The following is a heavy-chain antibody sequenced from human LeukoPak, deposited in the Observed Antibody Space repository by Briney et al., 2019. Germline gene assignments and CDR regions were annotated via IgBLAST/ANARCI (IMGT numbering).Heavy chain of an antibody. CDR2: ISGNSYWI. V-gene: IGHV3-21*01. CDR3: ARGSILGATGYD. Sequence: GGSLRLSCAASGFSFSDSSMAWVRQAPGKGLEWVSSISGNSYWIYYAGPVKDRFTISRDNARNSLYLEMERLSADDTAVYYCARGSILGATGYDWGQGTLVAVSS. J-gene: IGHJ4*02. CDR1: GFSFSDSS. D-gene: IGHD1-26*01.